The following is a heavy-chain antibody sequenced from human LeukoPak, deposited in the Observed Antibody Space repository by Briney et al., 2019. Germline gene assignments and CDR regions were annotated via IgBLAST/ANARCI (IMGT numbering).Heavy chain of an antibody. CDR1: GFTFDDYG. CDR2: INWNGGST. J-gene: IGHJ3*02. Sequence: GGSLRLSCAASGFTFDDYGMSWVLQAPGKGLEWVSGINWNGGSTGYADSMKGRFTISRDNAKNSLYLQMNSLRAEDTAVYYCARDPTSSWETAFDIWGQGTMVTVSS. D-gene: IGHD1-26*01. V-gene: IGHV3-20*04. CDR3: ARDPTSSWETAFDI.